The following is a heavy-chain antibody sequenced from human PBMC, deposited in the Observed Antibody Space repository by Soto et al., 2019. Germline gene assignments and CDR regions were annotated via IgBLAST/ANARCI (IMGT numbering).Heavy chain of an antibody. V-gene: IGHV3-13*01. CDR2: IGTAGDT. D-gene: IGHD6-19*01. J-gene: IGHJ4*02. CDR3: ARGAYSSGWVLSYDY. CDR1: GFTFSSYD. Sequence: GGSLRLSCAASGFTFSSYDMHWVRQATGKGLEWVSAIGTAGDTYYPGSVKGRFTISRENAKNSLYLQMNSLRAEDTAVYYFARGAYSSGWVLSYDYWGQGTLVTVSS.